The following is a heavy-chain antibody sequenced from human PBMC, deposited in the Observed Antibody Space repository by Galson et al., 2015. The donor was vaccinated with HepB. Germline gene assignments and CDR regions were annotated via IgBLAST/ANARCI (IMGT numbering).Heavy chain of an antibody. V-gene: IGHV3-30-3*01. D-gene: IGHD4-17*01. CDR1: GFSFNYFP. CDR3: VRPRGAGAGDYQNWYFDL. CDR2: ISYTGSYT. Sequence: SLRLSCAASGFSFNYFPMHWVRQAPGKGLEWVAVISYTGSYTAYADFGRGRFTISRGNSKNALYLQMNSLRVEDTALYYCVRPRGAGAGDYQNWYFDLWGRGTLVTVSS. J-gene: IGHJ2*01.